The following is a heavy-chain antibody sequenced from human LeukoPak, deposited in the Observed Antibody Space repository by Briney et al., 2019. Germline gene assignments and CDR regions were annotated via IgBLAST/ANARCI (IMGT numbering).Heavy chain of an antibody. CDR3: ARDGHYDSSGYYVHWFDP. V-gene: IGHV1-69*05. CDR2: ITPIFGTA. CDR1: GGTFSSYA. J-gene: IGHJ5*02. D-gene: IGHD3-22*01. Sequence: VASVKVCCKASGGTFSSYAISWVRQAPGQGLEWMGGITPIFGTANYAQNFQGRVTITTDESTSTAYMELSSLRSEDTAVYYCARDGHYDSSGYYVHWFDPWGQGTLVTVSS.